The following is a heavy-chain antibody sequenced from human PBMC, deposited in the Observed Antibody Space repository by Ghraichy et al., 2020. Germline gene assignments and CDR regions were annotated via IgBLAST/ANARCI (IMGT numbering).Heavy chain of an antibody. J-gene: IGHJ4*02. D-gene: IGHD1-26*01. CDR3: ARFWVGVVDY. CDR1: GGSISNSSYY. Sequence: SETLSLTCTVSGGSISNSSYYWGWIRQPPGKGLEWIGSMYYSGSTSYNPSLKSRGTISVDTSKSQFSLRLGSVAAADTSTYYCARFWVGVVDYWGQGILVTVSS. V-gene: IGHV4-39*01. CDR2: MYYSGST.